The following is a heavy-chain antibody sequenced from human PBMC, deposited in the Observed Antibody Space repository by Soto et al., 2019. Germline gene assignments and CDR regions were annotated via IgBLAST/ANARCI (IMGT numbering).Heavy chain of an antibody. D-gene: IGHD1-26*01. J-gene: IGHJ4*02. CDR2: IGGGGGST. CDR1: GFTFSSYA. CDR3: AKGSPSVDY. Sequence: GGSLRLSCAASGFTFSSYAMNWVRQAPGKGLEWVSAIGGGGGSTQYADSVKGRFLISRDNSKNTLYLQMDSLRAEDTAVYYCAKGSPSVDYWGLGTLVTVSS. V-gene: IGHV3-23*01.